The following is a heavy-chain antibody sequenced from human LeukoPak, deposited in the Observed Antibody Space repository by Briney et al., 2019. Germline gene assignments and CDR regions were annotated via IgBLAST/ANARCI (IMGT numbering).Heavy chain of an antibody. Sequence: GGSLRLSCAASGFTFSSYGMHWVRQAPGKGLEWVAVISYDGSNKYYADSVKGRFTISRDNSKNTLYLQMNSLRAEDTAVYYCAKDDDDCPFDYWGQGTLVTVSS. D-gene: IGHD2-21*02. CDR2: ISYDGSNK. J-gene: IGHJ4*02. CDR3: AKDDDDCPFDY. V-gene: IGHV3-30*18. CDR1: GFTFSSYG.